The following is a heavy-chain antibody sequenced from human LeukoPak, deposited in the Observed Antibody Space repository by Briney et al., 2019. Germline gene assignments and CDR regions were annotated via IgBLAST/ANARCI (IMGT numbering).Heavy chain of an antibody. CDR1: GGSISNYY. Sequence: SETLSLTCSVSGGSISNYYCSWILQPPGNGLEWLGYIYYSGSTNYNPSLKSRVTISVDTSKNQFSLKLSSVTAADTAVYYCARGGYSYDNWFDPWGQGTLVTVSS. V-gene: IGHV4-59*01. D-gene: IGHD5-18*01. CDR3: ARGGYSYDNWFDP. CDR2: IYYSGST. J-gene: IGHJ5*02.